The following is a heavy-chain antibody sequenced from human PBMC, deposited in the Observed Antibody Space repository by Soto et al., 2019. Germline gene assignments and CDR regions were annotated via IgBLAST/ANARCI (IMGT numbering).Heavy chain of an antibody. Sequence: EVQLVESGGGLVQPGGSLRLSCAASGFSFGGYNMNWVRQAPGKGLEWVSHITSGLTTHYADFVQGRFTISRDNAKNSLYLEMNVLRDEDTAVYYCARDTSHGVTIGGLDSWGQGTLVTVSS. D-gene: IGHD3-16*01. J-gene: IGHJ4*02. CDR1: GFSFGGYN. V-gene: IGHV3-48*02. CDR3: ARDTSHGVTIGGLDS. CDR2: ITSGLTT.